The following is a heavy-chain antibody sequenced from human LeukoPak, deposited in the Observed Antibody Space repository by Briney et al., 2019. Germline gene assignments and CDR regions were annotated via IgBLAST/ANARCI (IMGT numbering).Heavy chain of an antibody. CDR1: GYTFTSYG. V-gene: IGHV1-18*04. D-gene: IGHD3-22*01. CDR3: ARDEGHYYDSSGYLIDP. J-gene: IGHJ5*02. Sequence: ASVKVSCKASGYTFTSYGISWVRQAPGQGLEWMGWISAYNGNTNYAQKLQGRVTMTTDTSTSTAYMELRSLRSDDTAVYYCARDEGHYYDSSGYLIDPWGQGTLVTVSS. CDR2: ISAYNGNT.